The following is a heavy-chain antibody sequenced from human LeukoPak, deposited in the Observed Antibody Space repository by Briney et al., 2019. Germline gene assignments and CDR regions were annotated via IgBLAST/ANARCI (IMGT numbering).Heavy chain of an antibody. V-gene: IGHV1-2*02. CDR2: INPNSGGT. CDR3: ARGVVAATFYYYMDV. D-gene: IGHD2-15*01. J-gene: IGHJ6*03. Sequence: ASVKVSCKASGYTFTGYYIQWVRQAPGQGLEWMGWINPNSGGTNYAQKFQGRVTMTRDTSISTAYMELSSLRSDDTAVYYCARGVVAATFYYYMDVWGKGTTVTVSS. CDR1: GYTFTGYY.